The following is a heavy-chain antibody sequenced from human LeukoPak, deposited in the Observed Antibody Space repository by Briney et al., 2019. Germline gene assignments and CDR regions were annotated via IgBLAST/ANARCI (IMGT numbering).Heavy chain of an antibody. CDR1: GFTFSSYA. V-gene: IGHV3-23*01. CDR2: ISGSGGST. CDR3: AKHFLYYYDSSGTPNAFDI. D-gene: IGHD3-22*01. J-gene: IGHJ3*02. Sequence: GGSLRLSCAASGFTFSSYAMSWVRQAPGKGLEWVSAISGSGGSTYYADSVKGRFTISRDNSKNTLYLQMNSLRAEDTAVYYCAKHFLYYYDSSGTPNAFDIWGQGTMVTVSS.